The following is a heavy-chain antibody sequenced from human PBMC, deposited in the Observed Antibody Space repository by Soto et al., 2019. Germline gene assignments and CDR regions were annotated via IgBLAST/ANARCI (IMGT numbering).Heavy chain of an antibody. J-gene: IGHJ5*02. Sequence: EVQLVESGGGLVKPGGSLRLSCAASGFTFSSYSMNWVRQAPGKGLEWVSSISSSSSYIYYADSVKGRFTISRDNAKNSLYLQMNRLRAEATAVYYCARDLLPGYSGYDYLGWFDHWGKGTLVTVSS. CDR2: ISSSSSYI. CDR1: GFTFSSYS. CDR3: ARDLLPGYSGYDYLGWFDH. V-gene: IGHV3-21*03. D-gene: IGHD5-12*01.